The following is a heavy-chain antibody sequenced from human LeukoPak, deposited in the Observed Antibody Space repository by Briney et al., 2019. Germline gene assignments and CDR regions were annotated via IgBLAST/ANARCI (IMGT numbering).Heavy chain of an antibody. CDR1: GGSISSSNW. D-gene: IGHD6-19*01. Sequence: PSETLSLTCTVSGGSISSSNWWSWVRQPPGKGLEWIGRIYTSGSTNYNPSLKSRVTMSVDTSKNQFSLKLSSVTAADTAVYYCARVRAEWLAGDWFDPWGQGTLVTVSS. V-gene: IGHV4-4*02. J-gene: IGHJ5*02. CDR3: ARVRAEWLAGDWFDP. CDR2: IYTSGST.